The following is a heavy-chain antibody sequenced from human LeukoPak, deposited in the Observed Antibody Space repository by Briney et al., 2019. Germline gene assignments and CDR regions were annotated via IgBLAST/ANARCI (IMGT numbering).Heavy chain of an antibody. Sequence: GASVKVSCKASGGTFSSYAISWVRQAPGQGLEWMGGIIPIFGTANYAQKFQGRVTITADKSTSTAYMELSSLRSEDTAVYYCGGLAADDAFDIWGQGTMVTVSS. J-gene: IGHJ3*02. CDR3: GGLAADDAFDI. CDR1: GGTFSSYA. CDR2: IIPIFGTA. D-gene: IGHD6-13*01. V-gene: IGHV1-69*06.